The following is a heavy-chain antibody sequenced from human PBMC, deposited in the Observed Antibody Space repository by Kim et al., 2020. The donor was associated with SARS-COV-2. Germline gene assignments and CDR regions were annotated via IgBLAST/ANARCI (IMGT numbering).Heavy chain of an antibody. V-gene: IGHV1-69*13. CDR2: IIPIFGTA. Sequence: SVKVSCKASGGTFSSYAISWVRQAPGQGLEWMGGIIPIFGTANYAQKFQGRVTITADESTSTAYMELSSLRSEDTAVYYCARELITMIVVVNRHDAFDIWGQGTMVTVSS. CDR1: GGTFSSYA. D-gene: IGHD3-22*01. CDR3: ARELITMIVVVNRHDAFDI. J-gene: IGHJ3*02.